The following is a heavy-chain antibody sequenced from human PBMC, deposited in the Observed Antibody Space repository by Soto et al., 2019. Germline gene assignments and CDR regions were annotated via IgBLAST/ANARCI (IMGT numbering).Heavy chain of an antibody. CDR2: ISGSGGST. J-gene: IGHJ6*02. CDR3: AKERSSGSYYYYYGMDV. CDR1: GFTFSSYA. Sequence: LRLSCAASGFTFSSYAMSWVRQAPGKGLEWVSAISGSGGSTYYADSVKGRFTISRDNSKNPLYLQMNSLRAEDTAVYYCAKERSSGSYYYYYGMDVWGQGTTVTVSS. D-gene: IGHD6-19*01. V-gene: IGHV3-23*01.